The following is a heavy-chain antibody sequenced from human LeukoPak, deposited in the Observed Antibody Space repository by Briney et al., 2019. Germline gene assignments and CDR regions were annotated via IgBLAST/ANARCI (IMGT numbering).Heavy chain of an antibody. D-gene: IGHD6-19*01. V-gene: IGHV1-46*01. CDR2: INPSGGST. CDR1: GYTFTSYY. CDR3: ARGSRVLGYSSGYSQRYYFDY. Sequence: ASVKVSCKASGYTFTSYYMHWVRRAPGQGLEWMGIINPSGGSTSYAQKFQGRVTMTRDTSTSTVYMELSSLRSEDTAVYYCARGSRVLGYSSGYSQRYYFDYWGQGTLVTVSS. J-gene: IGHJ4*02.